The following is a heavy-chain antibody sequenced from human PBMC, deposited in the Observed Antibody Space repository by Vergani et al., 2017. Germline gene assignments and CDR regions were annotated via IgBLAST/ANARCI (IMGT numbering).Heavy chain of an antibody. D-gene: IGHD2-15*01. CDR2: ISSSSSYI. CDR1: GFTFSSYS. CDR3: ARDPYSVVVAGYPSY. J-gene: IGHJ4*02. Sequence: EVQLVESGGGLVKPGGSLRLSCAASGFTFSSYSMNWVRQAPGKGLEWVSSISSSSSYIYYADSVKGRCTISRDNAKNSLYLQMNSLRAEDTAVYYCARDPYSVVVAGYPSYWGQGTLVTVSS. V-gene: IGHV3-21*01.